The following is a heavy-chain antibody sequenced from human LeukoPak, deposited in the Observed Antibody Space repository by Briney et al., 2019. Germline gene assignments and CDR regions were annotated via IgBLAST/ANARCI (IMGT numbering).Heavy chain of an antibody. CDR1: GGTFSSYA. D-gene: IGHD2-2*01. CDR3: ARDRRSRYCSSTRCYLGCFDP. Sequence: SVKVSCKASGGTFSSYAISWVRQAPGQGLEWMGGIIPTFGTAKYAQKFQGRVTITADESTSTAYMELSSLRSEDTAVYYCARDRRSRYCSSTRCYLGCFDPWGQGTLVTVSS. V-gene: IGHV1-69*01. J-gene: IGHJ5*02. CDR2: IIPTFGTA.